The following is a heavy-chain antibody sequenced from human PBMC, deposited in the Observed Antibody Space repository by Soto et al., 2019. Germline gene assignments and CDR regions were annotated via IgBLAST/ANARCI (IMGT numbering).Heavy chain of an antibody. V-gene: IGHV3-23*01. CDR1: GFMFSSEA. J-gene: IGHJ3*01. CDR2: VSGGGGDT. Sequence: EVKLLESGGGLVQPGGSLRLSCAASGFMFSSEAMTWVRQVPGKGLQWVALVSGGGGDTHYRDHVKARFIISRDNSKNTVYLQMNSLRAEDTAVYHCAKTGVRSGLWEALDVWGQGAMVIVSS. D-gene: IGHD3-16*01. CDR3: AKTGVRSGLWEALDV.